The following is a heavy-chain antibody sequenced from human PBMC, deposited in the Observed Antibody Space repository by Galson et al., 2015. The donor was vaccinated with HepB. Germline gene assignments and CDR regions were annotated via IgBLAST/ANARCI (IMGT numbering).Heavy chain of an antibody. CDR1: GFTFSSYA. D-gene: IGHD1-1*01. CDR2: ISGSGGST. Sequence: SLRLSCAASGFTFSSYAMSWVRQAPGKGLEWVSAISGSGGSTYYADSVKGRFTISRDNSKNTLYLQMNSLRAEDTAVYYCAKYATTGTTPDGRGYYYYYYMDVWGKGTTVTVSS. CDR3: AKYATTGTTPDGRGYYYYYYMDV. J-gene: IGHJ6*03. V-gene: IGHV3-23*01.